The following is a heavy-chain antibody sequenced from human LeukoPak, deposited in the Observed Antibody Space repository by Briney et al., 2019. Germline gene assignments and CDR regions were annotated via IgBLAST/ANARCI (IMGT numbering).Heavy chain of an antibody. V-gene: IGHV4-34*01. CDR3: ARGGGTRTRSYNYYYYYGMDV. CDR2: INHSGST. J-gene: IGHJ6*02. Sequence: SETLSLTCAVYGGSFSGYYWSWIRQPPGKGLEWIGEINHSGSTNYNPSLKSRVTISVDTSKNQFSLKLSSVTAADTAVYYCARGGGTRTRSYNYYYYYGMDVWGQGTTVTVSS. D-gene: IGHD2-2*01. CDR1: GGSFSGYY.